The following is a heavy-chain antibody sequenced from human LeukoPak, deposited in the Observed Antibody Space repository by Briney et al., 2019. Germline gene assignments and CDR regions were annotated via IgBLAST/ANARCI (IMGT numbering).Heavy chain of an antibody. CDR3: ARASSYDSVTRYDPAWFGP. J-gene: IGHJ5*02. Sequence: SETLSLTCAVYGGSLSGFYWSWIRQPPGEGLEWIGEINHSGSTNYNPSLKSRVTMSMDTSKKQLSLRVTSVTAADTAVYYCARASSYDSVTRYDPAWFGPWGQGTLVTVSS. D-gene: IGHD3-22*01. V-gene: IGHV4-34*01. CDR2: INHSGST. CDR1: GGSLSGFY.